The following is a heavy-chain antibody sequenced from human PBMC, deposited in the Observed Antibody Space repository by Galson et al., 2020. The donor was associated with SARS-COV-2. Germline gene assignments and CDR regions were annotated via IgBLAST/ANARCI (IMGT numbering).Heavy chain of an antibody. D-gene: IGHD2-15*01. CDR2: ISYDGSNK. CDR1: GFPFSSYA. V-gene: IGHV3-30*04. Sequence: QLGESLKISCAASGFPFSSYAMHWVRPAPGKGLEWVAVISYDGSNKYYADSVKGRFTISRDNSKNTLYLQMNSLRAEDTAVYYCARDAAGWFIDYWGQGTLVTVSS. CDR3: ARDAAGWFIDY. J-gene: IGHJ4*02.